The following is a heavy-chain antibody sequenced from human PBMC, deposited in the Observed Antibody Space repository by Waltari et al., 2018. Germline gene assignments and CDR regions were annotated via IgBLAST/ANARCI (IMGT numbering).Heavy chain of an antibody. Sequence: QVQLQESGPRLVKPSQTLSLTCSVSGGSLDSGYYYWSWVRQPAGKGLEWIGRIDKSGSTTYNPALDSRVSISLDTSKKQIFLKLASVTAADTAIYFCAREATYRFVYYGLDVWGQRTTVTVSS. CDR3: AREATYRFVYYGLDV. V-gene: IGHV4-61*02. CDR1: GGSLDSGYYY. D-gene: IGHD3-16*02. CDR2: IDKSGST. J-gene: IGHJ6*02.